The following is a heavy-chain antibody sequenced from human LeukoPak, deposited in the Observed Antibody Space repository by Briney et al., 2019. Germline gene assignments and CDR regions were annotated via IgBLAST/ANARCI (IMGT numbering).Heavy chain of an antibody. CDR3: ATWGDFWSGNYGGY. CDR2: IKSKIDGGTT. Sequence: GGALRLSCAAPGFTFHKTWVSLVRPAPREGGERVGRIKSKIDGGTTDYAAPVKGRFSISRDDSKNTVYLQMNSLKTEDTAVYYCATWGDFWSGNYGGYWGQGTLVTVSS. V-gene: IGHV3-15*01. J-gene: IGHJ4*02. D-gene: IGHD3-3*01. CDR1: GFTFHKTW.